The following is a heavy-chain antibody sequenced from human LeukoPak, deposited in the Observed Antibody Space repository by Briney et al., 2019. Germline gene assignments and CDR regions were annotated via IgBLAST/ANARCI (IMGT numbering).Heavy chain of an antibody. CDR2: MSYDGSDI. CDR3: ARDYYGSIDY. CDR1: GFTFSSYA. D-gene: IGHD3-10*01. V-gene: IGHV3-30-3*01. Sequence: GGSLRLSCAASGFTFSSYAMHLVRQAPGKGLEWVAVMSYDGSDIHYPDSVKGRFTISRDNSINALYLQMNSLRPEDTAVYFCARDYYGSIDYWGQGTLVTVSS. J-gene: IGHJ4*02.